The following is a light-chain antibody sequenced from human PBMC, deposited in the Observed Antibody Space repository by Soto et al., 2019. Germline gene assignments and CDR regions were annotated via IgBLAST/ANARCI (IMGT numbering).Light chain of an antibody. J-gene: IGKJ1*01. CDR1: QSVTSSS. Sequence: EIVLTQSPGTLSLSPGERATLSCRASQSVTSSSLAWYQQKPGQAPRLLIYAASSRATGIPDRFSGSGSGTDFTLTITTLQPDDFATYFCQHYRRNTWSFGPGTKVDI. V-gene: IGKV3-20*01. CDR3: QHYRRNTWS. CDR2: AAS.